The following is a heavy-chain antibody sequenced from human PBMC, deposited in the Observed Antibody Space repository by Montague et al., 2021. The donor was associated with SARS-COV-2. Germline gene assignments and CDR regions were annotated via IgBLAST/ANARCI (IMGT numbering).Heavy chain of an antibody. CDR3: AHFGILRYFDP. V-gene: IGHV2-5*02. CDR2: IYGXDDN. J-gene: IGHJ5*02. CDR1: GFSLSTSEVG. Sequence: PALVKSTQTLTLTCTFSGFSLSTSEVGVGWIRQPPGKAPEFLALIYGXDDNRYKPSLKSRLTITKVTSKNQVVLTMTNVDPVDTATYYCAHFGILRYFDPWGQGTLVTVSS. D-gene: IGHD3-9*01.